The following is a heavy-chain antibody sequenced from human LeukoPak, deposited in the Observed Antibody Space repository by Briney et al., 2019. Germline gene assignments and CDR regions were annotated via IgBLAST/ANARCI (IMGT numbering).Heavy chain of an antibody. Sequence: KPSETLSLTCTVSGDSISSTIYYWGWIRQPPGQGLEWIGSIYYSGTTYYSPSLKSRVTISVDTPKNQFSLNLSSVTAADTAIYYCAREGGESSGYYHDYWGQGTLVTVSS. J-gene: IGHJ4*02. V-gene: IGHV4-39*07. CDR3: AREGGESSGYYHDY. CDR2: IYYSGTT. CDR1: GDSISSTIYY. D-gene: IGHD3-22*01.